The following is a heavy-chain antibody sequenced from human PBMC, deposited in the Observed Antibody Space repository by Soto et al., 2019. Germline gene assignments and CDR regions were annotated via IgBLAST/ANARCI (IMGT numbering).Heavy chain of an antibody. V-gene: IGHV3-23*01. CDR2: ISGSGGST. D-gene: IGHD6-6*01. CDR1: GFTFRSYA. J-gene: IGHJ4*02. CDR3: AKDGYSNSSFVDY. Sequence: EVQLLEAGGGLVQPGGSLRLSCAASGFTFRSYAMRWVRQAPGKGLGWVASISGSGGSTYYADSVKGRVTISRDNSKNTLYLKMNSLRAEDTAVYYCAKDGYSNSSFVDYWGQGTLGTVSS.